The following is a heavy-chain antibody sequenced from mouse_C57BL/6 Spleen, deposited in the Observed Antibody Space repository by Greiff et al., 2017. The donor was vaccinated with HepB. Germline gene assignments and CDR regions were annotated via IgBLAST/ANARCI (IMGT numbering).Heavy chain of an antibody. V-gene: IGHV5-9-1*02. CDR2: ISSGGDYI. J-gene: IGHJ3*01. CDR1: GFTFSSYA. D-gene: IGHD2-4*01. Sequence: EVKLVESGEGLVKPGGSLKLSCAASGFTFSSYAMSWVRQTPEKRLEWVAYISSGGDYIYYADNVKGRFTISRDNARNTLYLQMSSLKSEDTAMYYCTRGPYDFLFAYWGQGTLVTVSA. CDR3: TRGPYDFLFAY.